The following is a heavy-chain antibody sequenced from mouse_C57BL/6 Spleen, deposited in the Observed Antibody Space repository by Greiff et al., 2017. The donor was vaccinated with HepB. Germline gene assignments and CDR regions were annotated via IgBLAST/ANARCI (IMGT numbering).Heavy chain of an antibody. CDR3: ARHSYCVNYFDY. CDR2: IDPANGNT. V-gene: IGHV14-3*01. J-gene: IGHJ2*01. CDR1: GFNINNTY. D-gene: IGHD2-12*01. Sequence: EVKLMESVAELVRPGASVKLSCTASGFNINNTYMHWVKQRPEQGLEWIGRIDPANGNTKYAPKFQGKAPITADKSSNTAYLQLSSLTSEDTAIYYCARHSYCVNYFDYWGQGTTLTVSS.